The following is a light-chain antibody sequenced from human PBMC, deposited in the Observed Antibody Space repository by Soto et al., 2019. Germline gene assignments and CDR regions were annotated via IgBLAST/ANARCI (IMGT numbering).Light chain of an antibody. Sequence: QSVLAQPPSVSAAPGQKVTISCSGSSSNIGNNYVSWYQQLPGTAPKLLIYDNNKRPSGIPDRFSGSKSGTSATLGITGLQTGDEADYFCSAWDDILNGWVFGGGTQLTVL. V-gene: IGLV1-51*01. CDR2: DNN. CDR3: SAWDDILNGWV. J-gene: IGLJ3*02. CDR1: SSNIGNNY.